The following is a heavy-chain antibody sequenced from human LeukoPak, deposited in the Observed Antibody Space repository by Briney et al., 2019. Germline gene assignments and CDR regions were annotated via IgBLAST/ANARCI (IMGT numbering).Heavy chain of an antibody. CDR3: AKDGSAATTDYYYYYMDV. CDR2: IWYDGSNK. J-gene: IGHJ6*03. D-gene: IGHD2-15*01. Sequence: GGSLRLSCAASGFTFSSYGMHWVRQAPGKGLEWVAVIWYDGSNKYYADPVKGRFTISRDNSKNTLYLQMNSLRAEDTAVYYCAKDGSAATTDYYYYYMDVWGKGTTVTVSS. V-gene: IGHV3-33*06. CDR1: GFTFSSYG.